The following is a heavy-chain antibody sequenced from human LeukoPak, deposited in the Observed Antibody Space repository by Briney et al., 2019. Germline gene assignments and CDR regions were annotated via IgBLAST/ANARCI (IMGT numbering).Heavy chain of an antibody. CDR1: GFTFSSYA. V-gene: IGHV3-23*01. D-gene: IGHD6-13*01. CDR2: ISGSGGST. J-gene: IGHJ3*02. CDR3: AKDTRSSWYCATACGRASFDI. Sequence: PGGSLRLSCAASGFTFSSYAMSWVRQAPGKGLEWVSAISGSGGSTYYADSVKSRFTISRDNSKNTLYLQMNSLRAEDTAVYYCAKDTRSSWYCATACGRASFDIWGQGTMVTVSS.